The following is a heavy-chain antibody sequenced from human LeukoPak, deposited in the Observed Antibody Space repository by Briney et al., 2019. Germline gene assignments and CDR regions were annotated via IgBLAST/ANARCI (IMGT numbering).Heavy chain of an antibody. J-gene: IGHJ4*02. Sequence: ASVKVSCKTSGYTFSSYGISWVRRAPGQGLEWMGWVSTYNGNTNYAQKLQGRVTMTTDKSTSTAYMELRSLRSDDTAVYYCARDRATLRGNNYDLLTGYYTGWDYWAQGTLVSVSS. CDR2: VSTYNGNT. V-gene: IGHV1-18*01. D-gene: IGHD3-9*01. CDR3: ARDRATLRGNNYDLLTGYYTGWDY. CDR1: GYTFSSYG.